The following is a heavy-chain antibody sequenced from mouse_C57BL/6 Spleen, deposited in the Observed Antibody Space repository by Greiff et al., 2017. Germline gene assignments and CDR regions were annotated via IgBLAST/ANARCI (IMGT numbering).Heavy chain of an antibody. Sequence: QVQLQQSGAELVRPGTSVKVSCKASGYAFTNYLIEWVKQRPGQGLAWIGVINPGSGGTNYNEKFKGKATLTADKSSSTAYMQLSSLTSEDSAVCFCARLGTDAMDYGGQGTSVTVSS. J-gene: IGHJ4*01. D-gene: IGHD3-3*01. CDR1: GYAFTNYL. CDR3: ARLGTDAMDY. CDR2: INPGSGGT. V-gene: IGHV1-54*01.